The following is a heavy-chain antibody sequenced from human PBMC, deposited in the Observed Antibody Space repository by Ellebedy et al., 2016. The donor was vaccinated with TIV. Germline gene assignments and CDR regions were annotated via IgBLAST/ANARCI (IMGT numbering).Heavy chain of an antibody. V-gene: IGHV1-69*06. D-gene: IGHD2-21*01. Sequence: SVKVSXXASGYTFTSYYMHWVRQAPGQGLEWMGGIIPIFGTANYAQKFQGRVTITADKSTSTAYMELSSLRSEDTAVYYCARDPGIIVVEEVGYFDLWGRGTLVTVSS. CDR3: ARDPGIIVVEEVGYFDL. J-gene: IGHJ2*01. CDR1: GYTFTSYY. CDR2: IIPIFGTA.